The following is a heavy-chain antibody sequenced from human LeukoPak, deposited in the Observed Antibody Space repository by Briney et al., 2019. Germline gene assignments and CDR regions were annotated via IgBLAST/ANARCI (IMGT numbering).Heavy chain of an antibody. Sequence: SETLSLTCTVSGDSISTYYWSWIRQPPGKGLEWIGYIYYSANTNYNPSLKSRVTISVDTSKNQFSLKLSSVTVADTAVYYCARDSELEGRWGAFDYWGQGTLVTVSS. D-gene: IGHD1-1*01. J-gene: IGHJ4*02. CDR3: ARDSELEGRWGAFDY. V-gene: IGHV4-59*01. CDR1: GDSISTYY. CDR2: IYYSANT.